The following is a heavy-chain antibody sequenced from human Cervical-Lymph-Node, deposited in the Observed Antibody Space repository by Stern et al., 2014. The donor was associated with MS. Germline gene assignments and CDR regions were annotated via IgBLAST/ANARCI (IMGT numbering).Heavy chain of an antibody. CDR1: GYTFPNYW. V-gene: IGHV5-51*03. D-gene: IGHD1-14*01. J-gene: IGHJ4*02. Sequence: EVQLVESGAEVKKPGESLKISCKGSGYTFPNYWIGWVRQMPGKGLEWMGSIYPGDSDTRYRPSFQGPVTITAHKSISTAYLQRYSLKASATAIYFCAKGAGATLRRFDFWGQGTLVTVSS. CDR3: AKGAGATLRRFDF. CDR2: IYPGDSDT.